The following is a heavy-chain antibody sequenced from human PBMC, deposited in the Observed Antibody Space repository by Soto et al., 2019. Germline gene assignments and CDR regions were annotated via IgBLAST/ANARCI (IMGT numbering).Heavy chain of an antibody. CDR2: ISYDGSNK. Sequence: QVQLVESGGGVVQPGRSLRLSCAASGFTFSSYAMHWVRQAPGKGLEWVAVISYDGSNKYYADSVKGRFTISRDNSKNTLYLQMNSLRVEDTAVYYCATPLGYCSGGSCYGLFDYWGQGTLVTVSS. D-gene: IGHD2-15*01. CDR1: GFTFSSYA. J-gene: IGHJ4*02. V-gene: IGHV3-30*03. CDR3: ATPLGYCSGGSCYGLFDY.